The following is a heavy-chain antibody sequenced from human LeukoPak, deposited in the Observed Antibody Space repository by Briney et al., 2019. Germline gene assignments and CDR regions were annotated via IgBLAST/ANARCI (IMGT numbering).Heavy chain of an antibody. D-gene: IGHD3-16*01. CDR2: ISSSGGST. Sequence: GGSLRLSCAASGFTFSSYAMSWVRQAPGKGLEWVSAISSSGGSTYYADSVKGRFTISRDNSKNTLYLQMNSLRAEDTAVYYCAKDGGYYYYMDVWGKGTTVTVSS. CDR1: GFTFSSYA. V-gene: IGHV3-23*01. J-gene: IGHJ6*03. CDR3: AKDGGYYYYMDV.